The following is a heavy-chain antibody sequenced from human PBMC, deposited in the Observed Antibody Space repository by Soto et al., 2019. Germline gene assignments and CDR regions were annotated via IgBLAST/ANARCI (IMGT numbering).Heavy chain of an antibody. D-gene: IGHD3-22*01. J-gene: IGHJ6*02. Sequence: GESLKISCKGSGYSFTNYWIGWVRQKPGKGLEWMGTIFPGDSDTRYSPSFQGQVTISADKSISTAYLQWSSLKASDTAMYYCARLRDGSGYYLTYYYYGMDVWGQGTTVTVSS. CDR2: IFPGDSDT. V-gene: IGHV5-51*01. CDR1: GYSFTNYW. CDR3: ARLRDGSGYYLTYYYYGMDV.